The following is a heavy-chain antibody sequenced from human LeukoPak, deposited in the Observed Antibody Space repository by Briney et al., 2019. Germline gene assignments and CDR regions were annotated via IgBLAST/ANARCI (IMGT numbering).Heavy chain of an antibody. J-gene: IGHJ4*02. CDR1: GYTFTSYG. V-gene: IGHV1-18*01. Sequence: ASVKVSCKASGYTFTSYGVSWVRQAPGQGLEWMGWISASNGNTNYAQKLQGRVTMTTDTPTSTAYMELRSLRSDDTAVYYCARYPLSYSSNWHYYFDYWGQGTLLTVSS. CDR2: ISASNGNT. CDR3: ARYPLSYSSNWHYYFDY. D-gene: IGHD6-13*01.